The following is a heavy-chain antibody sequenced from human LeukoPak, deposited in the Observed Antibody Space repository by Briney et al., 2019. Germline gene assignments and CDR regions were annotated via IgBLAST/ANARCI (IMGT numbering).Heavy chain of an antibody. CDR1: GGSFSSSTYY. V-gene: IGHV4-39*01. CDR3: AANSADYNTLGSSYKV. CDR2: IYYSGTT. J-gene: IGHJ4*02. Sequence: SETLSLTCTVSGGSFSSSTYYWGWIRQPPGKGLEWIGSIYYSGTTFYNPSLKSRVTISVDTSKNQFSLKLNSVTAADTAVYYCAANSADYNTLGSSYKVWGQGTLVTVSS. D-gene: IGHD3-10*01.